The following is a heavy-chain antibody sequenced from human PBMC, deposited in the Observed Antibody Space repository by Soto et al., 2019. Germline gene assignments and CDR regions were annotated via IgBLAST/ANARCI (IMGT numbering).Heavy chain of an antibody. D-gene: IGHD2-15*01. CDR3: ARVYGGSFDY. Sequence: SETLSLTCTVSGGSISSYYWSWIRQPPGKGLEWIGYIYYSGSANYNPSLKSRVTISVDTSKNQFSLKLSSVTAADTAVYYCARVYGGSFDYWGQGTLVTSPQ. J-gene: IGHJ4*02. CDR1: GGSISSYY. V-gene: IGHV4-59*01. CDR2: IYYSGSA.